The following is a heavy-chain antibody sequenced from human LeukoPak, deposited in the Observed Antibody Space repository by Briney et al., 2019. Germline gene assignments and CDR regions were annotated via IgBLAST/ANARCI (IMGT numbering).Heavy chain of an antibody. J-gene: IGHJ4*02. CDR3: AKFAQRYCSGGSCHPFDY. V-gene: IGHV3-48*01. CDR1: GFTFSSYS. D-gene: IGHD2-15*01. CDR2: ISSSSSTI. Sequence: PWGSLSLSCAASGFTFSSYSMNWVRQAPGKGLEWVSYISSSSSTIYYADSVKGRFTISRDNAKNSLYLQMNSLRAEDTAVYYCAKFAQRYCSGGSCHPFDYWGQGTLVSVSS.